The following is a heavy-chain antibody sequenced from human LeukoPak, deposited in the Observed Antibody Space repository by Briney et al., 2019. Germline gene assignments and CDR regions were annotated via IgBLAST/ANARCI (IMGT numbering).Heavy chain of an antibody. J-gene: IGHJ4*02. Sequence: SETLSLTCTVSGGSISIYYWSWIRQPPGKGLEWIGYIYYSGSTNYNPSLKSRVTISVDTSKNQFSLKLSSVTAADTAVYYCARTPGVAAALDYWGQGTLVTVPS. V-gene: IGHV4-59*01. D-gene: IGHD6-13*01. CDR2: IYYSGST. CDR3: ARTPGVAAALDY. CDR1: GGSISIYY.